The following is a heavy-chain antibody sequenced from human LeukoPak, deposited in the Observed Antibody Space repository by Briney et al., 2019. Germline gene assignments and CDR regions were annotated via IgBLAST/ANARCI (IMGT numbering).Heavy chain of an antibody. CDR1: GYTFTSYG. CDR2: ISAYNGNT. J-gene: IGHJ3*02. Sequence: VASVKVSCKASGYTFTSYGISWVRQAPGQGLEWRGWISAYNGNTNYAQKLQGRVTMTTDTSTSTAYMELRSLRSDDTAVYYCARDYGYSGYDTPHDAFDIWGQGTMVTVSS. CDR3: ARDYGYSGYDTPHDAFDI. V-gene: IGHV1-18*01. D-gene: IGHD5-12*01.